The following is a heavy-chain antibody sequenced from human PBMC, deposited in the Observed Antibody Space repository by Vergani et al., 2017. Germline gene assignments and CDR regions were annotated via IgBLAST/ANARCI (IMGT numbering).Heavy chain of an antibody. J-gene: IGHJ6*03. Sequence: QVQLQQWGGGLLKPSETLSLTCVVNGGSFTSYHWTWLRQSPGEGLEWVGDIDHTGRPDYNPSLKSRLTRSVDKSRNQFSLTINSVTATDTAIYFCARVNTETNGHRYYYYYMDVWGQGTAVTVS. V-gene: IGHV4-34*01. CDR2: IDHTGRP. CDR1: GGSFTSYH. D-gene: IGHD4-11*01. CDR3: ARVNTETNGHRYYYYYMDV.